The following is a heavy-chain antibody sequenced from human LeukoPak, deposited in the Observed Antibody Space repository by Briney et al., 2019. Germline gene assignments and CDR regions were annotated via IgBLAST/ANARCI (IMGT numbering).Heavy chain of an antibody. D-gene: IGHD3-9*01. CDR2: IWYDGSNK. CDR1: GFTFRSYG. Sequence: PGGSLRLSCAASGFTFRSYGMHWVRQAPGRGLEWVAVIWYDGSNKYYADSVKGRFTISRDNAKNSLSLQMNSLRADDAAVYYCARASSKQLAGYLPDGFDIWGQGTMVTVSS. V-gene: IGHV3-33*01. CDR3: ARASSKQLAGYLPDGFDI. J-gene: IGHJ3*02.